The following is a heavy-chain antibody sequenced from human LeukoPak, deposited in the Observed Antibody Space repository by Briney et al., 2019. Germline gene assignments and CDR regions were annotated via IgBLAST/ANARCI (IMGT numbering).Heavy chain of an antibody. J-gene: IGHJ4*02. CDR1: GDSVSSNTGA. Sequence: SQTLSLTFGISGDSVSSNTGAWNWIRQSPSRGLEWLGNTYYRSKWNNDYAVSVKDRITIKPDTSKDHFSLQLNSVTPEDTAVYYGAREVFKYGRFYFDYWGQGTPVTVSP. CDR2: TYYRSKWNN. V-gene: IGHV6-1*01. CDR3: AREVFKYGRFYFDY. D-gene: IGHD1-14*01.